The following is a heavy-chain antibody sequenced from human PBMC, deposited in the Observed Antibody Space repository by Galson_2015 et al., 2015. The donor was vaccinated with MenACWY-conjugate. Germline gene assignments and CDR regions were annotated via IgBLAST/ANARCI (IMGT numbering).Heavy chain of an antibody. J-gene: IGHJ4*02. CDR3: VRCTLVRGLYFDY. D-gene: IGHD3-10*01. Sequence: SETLSLTCSVSGGSISSSPYYWGWIRQPPGKGLEWIGSIYYDGNTTLNPSLKSRLTVSVDTSKNQFSLRLGSVSAADTAVYFCVRCTLVRGLYFDYWGQGTLVTVSS. CDR2: IYYDGNT. V-gene: IGHV4-39*07. CDR1: GGSISSSPYY.